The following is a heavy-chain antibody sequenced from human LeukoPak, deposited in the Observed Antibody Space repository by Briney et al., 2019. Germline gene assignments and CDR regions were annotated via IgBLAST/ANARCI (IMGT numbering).Heavy chain of an antibody. D-gene: IGHD1-26*01. CDR1: GFTFSDYY. CDR2: ISPSGITT. J-gene: IGHJ4*02. Sequence: GGSLRLSCAASGFTFSDYYMTWIRQAPGKGIEWVSYISPSGITTYYPDSVKGRFTISRDNAKNSLSLQINSLRVEDTAVYYCARAYTGSFSGTLEYWGRGTLVTVSS. CDR3: ARAYTGSFSGTLEY. V-gene: IGHV3-11*04.